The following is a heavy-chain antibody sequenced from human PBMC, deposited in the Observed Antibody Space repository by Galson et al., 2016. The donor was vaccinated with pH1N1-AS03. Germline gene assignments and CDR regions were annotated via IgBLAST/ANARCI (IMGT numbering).Heavy chain of an antibody. CDR1: GFTFDDFA. CDR2: ITWSSGSI. Sequence: SLRLSCAASGFTFDDFAMHWVRQAPGKGLEWASGITWSSGSISYADSVKGRFTISRDNGKSSLYLQMNSLRAEDTALYYCARDSDFDLWGRGTLVTVSS. CDR3: ARDSDFDL. V-gene: IGHV3-9*01. J-gene: IGHJ2*01.